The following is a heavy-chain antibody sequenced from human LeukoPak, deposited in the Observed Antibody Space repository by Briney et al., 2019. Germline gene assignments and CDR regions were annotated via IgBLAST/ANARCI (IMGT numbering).Heavy chain of an antibody. J-gene: IGHJ4*02. CDR1: GFTISSYQ. CDR2: ISSSGSTI. D-gene: IGHD5-18*01. CDR3: TRITTAMDVDY. V-gene: IGHV3-48*03. Sequence: GGSLRLSCAASGFTISSYQMNWVRQAPGKGLQWVSYISSSGSTIYYADSVKGRFTISRDNAKNSLYLQMSSLRAEDTAVNYCTRITTAMDVDYWGQGNLVTVSS.